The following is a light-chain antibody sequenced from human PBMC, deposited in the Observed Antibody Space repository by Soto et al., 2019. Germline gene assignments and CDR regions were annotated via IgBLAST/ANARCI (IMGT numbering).Light chain of an antibody. CDR3: QQSFNTLLFT. J-gene: IGKJ3*01. V-gene: IGKV1-39*01. Sequence: DLQMTQSPSSLSASVGDRVTITCRANQNISSYLNWYQQKPGKAPKLLIYAASSLQSGVPSRFSGSGSGTDFTLTITSLQPEDFATYYCQQSFNTLLFTFGPGTKVDIK. CDR2: AAS. CDR1: QNISSY.